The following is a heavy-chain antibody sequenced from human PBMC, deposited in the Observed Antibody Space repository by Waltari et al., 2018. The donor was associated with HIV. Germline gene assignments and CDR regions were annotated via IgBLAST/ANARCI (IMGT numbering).Heavy chain of an antibody. CDR2: IYTSGST. CDR1: GGSISSYY. Sequence: QVQLEESGPGLVKPSETLSLTCTVSGGSISSYYWSWIRLPAGTGLEWIGRIYTSGSTNYNPSLKSRVTLSVDTSMNQFSLKLSSETAADTAVYYCARGLRLGELSLYKYAFDIWGQGTMVTVSS. J-gene: IGHJ3*02. V-gene: IGHV4-4*07. CDR3: ARGLRLGELSLYKYAFDI. D-gene: IGHD3-16*02.